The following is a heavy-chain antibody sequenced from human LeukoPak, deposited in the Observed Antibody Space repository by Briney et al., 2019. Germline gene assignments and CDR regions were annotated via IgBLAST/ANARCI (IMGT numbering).Heavy chain of an antibody. CDR3: ARVYDYGDYAVMDY. CDR1: GYTFTNFG. Sequence: ASVKVSCKASGYTFTNFGISWVRQAPGQGLEWMGWISGYNGNTNYAQKLQGRVTMTTDTSTSTAYMDLRSLRSDDTAVYYCARVYDYGDYAVMDYWGQGTLVTVSS. CDR2: ISGYNGNT. J-gene: IGHJ4*02. V-gene: IGHV1-18*01. D-gene: IGHD4-17*01.